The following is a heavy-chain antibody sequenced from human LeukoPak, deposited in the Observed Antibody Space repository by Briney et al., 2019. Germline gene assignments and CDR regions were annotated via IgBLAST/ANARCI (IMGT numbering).Heavy chain of an antibody. CDR2: INHSGST. D-gene: IGHD3-22*01. CDR1: GGSFSGYY. CDR3: ARALDTRRIVVVTEDY. Sequence: SETLSPTCAVYGGSFSGYYWSWIRQPPGKGLEWIGEINHSGSTNYNPSLKSRVTISVDTSKNQFSLKLSSVTAADTAVYYCARALDTRRIVVVTEDYWGQGTLLTVSS. J-gene: IGHJ4*02. V-gene: IGHV4-34*01.